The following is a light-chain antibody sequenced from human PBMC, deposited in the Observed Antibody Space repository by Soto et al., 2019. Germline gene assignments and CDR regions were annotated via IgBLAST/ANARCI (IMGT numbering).Light chain of an antibody. CDR3: QQYGSSPLWT. J-gene: IGKJ1*01. Sequence: EVVSKMSAGTVSLSKRERATLYFRASQSVSSSYLAWYQQKPGQAPRLLIYGASSRATGIPDRFSGSGSGTDFTLTISRLEPEDFAVYYCQQYGSSPLWTFGQGTKVDI. CDR1: QSVSSSY. CDR2: GAS. V-gene: IGKV3-20*01.